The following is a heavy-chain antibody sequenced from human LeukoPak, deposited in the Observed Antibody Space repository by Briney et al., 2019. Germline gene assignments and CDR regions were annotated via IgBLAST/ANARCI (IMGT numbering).Heavy chain of an antibody. V-gene: IGHV3-30*03. CDR2: ISYDGSNK. D-gene: IGHD6-19*01. CDR3: ARDGVVVAGTRRAFDI. Sequence: GGSLRLSCAASGFTFRSYGMHWVRQAPGKGLEWVAVISYDGSNKYYADSVKGRFTISRDNSENTLYLQMNSLRAEDTAVYYCARDGVVVAGTRRAFDIWGQGTMVTVSS. J-gene: IGHJ3*02. CDR1: GFTFRSYG.